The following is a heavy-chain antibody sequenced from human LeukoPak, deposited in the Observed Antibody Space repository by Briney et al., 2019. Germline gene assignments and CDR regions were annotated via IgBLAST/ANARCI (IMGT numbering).Heavy chain of an antibody. CDR2: IYYSGST. J-gene: IGHJ4*02. Sequence: SETLSLTCTVSGGSISNYYWTWIRQPPGKGLEWIGYIYYSGSTNYNPSLKSRVTISVDTSKNQFSLKLSSVTAADTAVYYCARQAGSSSWTSFGYWGQGTLVTVSS. CDR3: ARQAGSSSWTSFGY. D-gene: IGHD2-2*01. V-gene: IGHV4-59*08. CDR1: GGSISNYY.